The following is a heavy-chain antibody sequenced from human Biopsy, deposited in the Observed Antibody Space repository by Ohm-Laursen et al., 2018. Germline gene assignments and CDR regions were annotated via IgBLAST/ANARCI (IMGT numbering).Heavy chain of an antibody. CDR2: ISTYNDDT. V-gene: IGHV1-18*04. J-gene: IGHJ3*02. Sequence: GSSAKVSCKTSGYTFTAYGISWVRQAPGQGLEWMGWISTYNDDTNIAQKFQGRVSMTTDTSTRTAYMELRSLRSGDTAIYFCARDPGYDFWSGSDPFDIWGQGTLVTVS. CDR3: ARDPGYDFWSGSDPFDI. D-gene: IGHD3-3*01. CDR1: GYTFTAYG.